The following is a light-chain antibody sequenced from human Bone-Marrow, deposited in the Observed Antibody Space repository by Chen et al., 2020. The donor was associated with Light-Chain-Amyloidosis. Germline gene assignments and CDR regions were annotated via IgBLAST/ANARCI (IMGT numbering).Light chain of an antibody. CDR2: RDT. V-gene: IGLV3-25*03. CDR1: DLPTKY. Sequence: SYELTQPPSVSVSPGQTARITCSGDDLPTKYAYWYQQKPGQAPVLVIHRDTERPSGISERFSGSSSGPTATLTISGVQAEDGADSHCQSADSSGTYEVIFGGGTKLTVL. CDR3: QSADSSGTYEVI. J-gene: IGLJ2*01.